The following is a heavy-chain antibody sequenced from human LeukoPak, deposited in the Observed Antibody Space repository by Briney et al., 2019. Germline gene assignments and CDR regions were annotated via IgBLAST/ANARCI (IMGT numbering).Heavy chain of an antibody. J-gene: IGHJ6*02. CDR1: GFTFSSYS. D-gene: IGHD6-19*01. Sequence: GGSLRLSCAASGFTFSSYSMNWVRQAPGKGLEWVSSISSGSSYIYYADSVKGRFTISRDNAKNSLYLQMNSLRAEDTAVYYCARDCPIAVAGGYYYYGMDVWGQGTTVTVSS. CDR2: ISSGSSYI. V-gene: IGHV3-21*01. CDR3: ARDCPIAVAGGYYYYGMDV.